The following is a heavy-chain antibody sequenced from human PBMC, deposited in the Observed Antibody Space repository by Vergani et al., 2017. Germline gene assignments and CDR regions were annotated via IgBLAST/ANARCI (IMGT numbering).Heavy chain of an antibody. Sequence: EVQLVESGGGLVKPGGSLRLSCAVSAFTLSSYSMNWVRQAPGKGLEWVSSISSSSYYIYYADSVKGRFPIPRDNAKNSLYLQMNSLRAEDTAVYYCARLAVAGTTYYYGMDVWGQGTTVTVSS. CDR2: ISSSSYYI. D-gene: IGHD6-13*01. V-gene: IGHV3-21*01. J-gene: IGHJ6*02. CDR3: ARLAVAGTTYYYGMDV. CDR1: AFTLSSYS.